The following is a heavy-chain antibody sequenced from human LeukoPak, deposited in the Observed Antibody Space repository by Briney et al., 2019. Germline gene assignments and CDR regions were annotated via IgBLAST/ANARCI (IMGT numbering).Heavy chain of an antibody. Sequence: SETLSLTCTVAAGSISSGSYYWSWIRQPAGKGLEWIGRIYTSGSTNYNPSLKSRVTISVDTSKNQFSLKLSSVTAADTAVYYCARADRITGTDFDYGGQGTLVTVSS. V-gene: IGHV4-61*02. J-gene: IGHJ4*02. CDR1: AGSISSGSYY. CDR3: ARADRITGTDFDY. CDR2: IYTSGST. D-gene: IGHD1-20*01.